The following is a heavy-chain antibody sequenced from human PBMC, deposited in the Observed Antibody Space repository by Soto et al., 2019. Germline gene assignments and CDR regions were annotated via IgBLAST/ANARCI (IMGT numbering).Heavy chain of an antibody. CDR1: GLTFSSYA. V-gene: IGHV3-23*01. CDR3: AKKAGLLLWFGESISFDY. J-gene: IGHJ4*02. Sequence: PGGSLRLSCAASGLTFSSYAMSWFRQAPGKGLEWVSAISGSGGSTYYADSVKGRFTISRDNSKNTLYLQMNSLRAEDTAVYYCAKKAGLLLWFGESISFDYWGQGTLVTISS. CDR2: ISGSGGST. D-gene: IGHD3-10*01.